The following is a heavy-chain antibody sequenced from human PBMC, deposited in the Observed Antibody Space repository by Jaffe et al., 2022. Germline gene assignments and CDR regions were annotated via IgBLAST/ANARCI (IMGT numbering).Heavy chain of an antibody. CDR2: INPSGGST. J-gene: IGHJ6*03. Sequence: QVQLVQSGAEVKKPGASVKVSCKASGYTFTSYYMHWVRQAPGQGLEWMGIINPSGGSTSYAQKFQGRVTMTRDTSTSTVYMELSSLRSEDTAVYYCARGIGDAGNYYYYYMDVWGKGTTVTVSS. D-gene: IGHD3-10*01. CDR3: ARGIGDAGNYYYYYMDV. V-gene: IGHV1-46*01. CDR1: GYTFTSYY.